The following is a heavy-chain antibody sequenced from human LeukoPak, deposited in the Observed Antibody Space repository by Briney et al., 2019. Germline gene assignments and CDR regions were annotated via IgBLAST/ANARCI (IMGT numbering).Heavy chain of an antibody. Sequence: PGRSLRLSCAAPGFTFSSYTMHWVRQAPGKGLEWVALISYDGSNKFYADSVKGRFTISRDNSENTLYMQMNSLRVEDTAVYYCARDFDSGSRYWGQGTLVTVSS. CDR2: ISYDGSNK. CDR3: ARDFDSGSRY. V-gene: IGHV3-30*17. J-gene: IGHJ4*02. CDR1: GFTFSSYT. D-gene: IGHD1-26*01.